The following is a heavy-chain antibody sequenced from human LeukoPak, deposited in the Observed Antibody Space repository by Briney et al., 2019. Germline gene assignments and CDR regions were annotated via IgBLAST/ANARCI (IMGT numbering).Heavy chain of an antibody. V-gene: IGHV4-59*12. CDR2: IYHGGST. J-gene: IGHJ4*02. D-gene: IGHD2-21*02. CDR3: ARRVVTSISFDY. Sequence: SETLSLTCTVSGGSISSYYWSWIRQPPGKGLEWIGFIYHGGSTHYNPSLKSRVTISVDRSKNQFSLKLSSVTAADTAVYYCARRVVTSISFDYWGQGTLVTVSS. CDR1: GGSISSYY.